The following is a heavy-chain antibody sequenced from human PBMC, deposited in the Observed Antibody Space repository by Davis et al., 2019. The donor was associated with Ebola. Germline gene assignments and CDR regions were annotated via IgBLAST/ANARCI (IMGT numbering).Heavy chain of an antibody. J-gene: IGHJ4*02. D-gene: IGHD6-13*01. CDR3: ASPGIAAGAPRY. V-gene: IGHV1-46*02. CDR1: GYTFNISY. Sequence: AASVTVSCKASGYTFNISYMYWVRQAPGQGLEWMGIINPSGGTTSYAQKFQGRVTMTRDTSTSTVYMELISLRSEDTAVYYCASPGIAAGAPRYWGQGTLVTVSS. CDR2: INPSGGTT.